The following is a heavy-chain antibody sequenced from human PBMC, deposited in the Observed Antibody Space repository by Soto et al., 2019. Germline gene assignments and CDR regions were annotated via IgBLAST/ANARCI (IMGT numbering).Heavy chain of an antibody. J-gene: IGHJ4*01. V-gene: IGHV4-4*09. D-gene: IGHD3-10*01. CDR3: AGEIPGGWRFAY. Sequence: QVQLQESGPGLVKPSETLSLTCTVSGGSISSLDWTWIRQPPGKGLEWIGYIFNSGSTFYNPSLKSRVTISVDKSKNQISLKLNSVTAADTALYYCAGEIPGGWRFAYWGHGSLVTVSS. CDR1: GGSISSLD. CDR2: IFNSGST.